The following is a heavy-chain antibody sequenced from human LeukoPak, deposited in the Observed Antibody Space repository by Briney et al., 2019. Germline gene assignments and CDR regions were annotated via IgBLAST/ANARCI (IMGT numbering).Heavy chain of an antibody. V-gene: IGHV3-30-3*01. CDR2: ISYDGSNK. CDR1: GFTFSSYA. CDR3: ARGPHWATFDY. J-gene: IGHJ4*02. Sequence: GGSLRLSCAASGFTFSSYAMHWVRQPPAKGLEGVAVISYDGSNKYYADSVKGRFTISRDNSKNTLYLQMNSLRAEDTAVYYCARGPHWATFDYWGQGTLVTVSS. D-gene: IGHD3-16*01.